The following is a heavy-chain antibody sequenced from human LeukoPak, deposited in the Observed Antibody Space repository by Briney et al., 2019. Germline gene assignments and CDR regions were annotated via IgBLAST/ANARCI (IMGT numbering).Heavy chain of an antibody. Sequence: PGGSLRLSCAASGFTFSSYSMNWVRQAPGKGLEWVSYISSSSSTIYYADSVKGRFTISRDNAKNSLYLQMNSLRAEDTAVYYCARDGAPDAFDIWGQGTMVTVFS. CDR1: GFTFSSYS. D-gene: IGHD3-16*01. CDR2: ISSSSSTI. J-gene: IGHJ3*02. V-gene: IGHV3-48*01. CDR3: ARDGAPDAFDI.